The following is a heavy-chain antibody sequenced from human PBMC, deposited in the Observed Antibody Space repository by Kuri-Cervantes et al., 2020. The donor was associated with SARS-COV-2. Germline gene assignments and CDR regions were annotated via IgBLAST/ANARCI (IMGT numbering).Heavy chain of an antibody. CDR2: ISYDGSDR. Sequence: GESLKISCAASGFAFSNYGMHWVRQAPGKGLEWVAVISYDGSDRYYADSVKGRFTISRDNSKNTLYLQMNSLRAEDTAVYYCAKDRAGVHDFWGQGTLVTSPQ. CDR3: AKDRAGVHDF. D-gene: IGHD2-21*01. V-gene: IGHV3-30*18. J-gene: IGHJ4*02. CDR1: GFAFSNYG.